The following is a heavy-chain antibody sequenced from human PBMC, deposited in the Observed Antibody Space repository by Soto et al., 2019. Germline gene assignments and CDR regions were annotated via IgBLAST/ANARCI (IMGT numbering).Heavy chain of an antibody. D-gene: IGHD3-22*01. J-gene: IGHJ3*01. Sequence: SETLSLTCAVYGGSFSGYYWTWIRQPPGTGLEWIGEINHSGSTNYNPSLKSRVTISVDTSKNQFSLKLTSVTAADTAVYYCARATQYYFDTSGYPTGPHFALDLWGQGTMVTVSS. CDR2: INHSGST. V-gene: IGHV4-34*01. CDR3: ARATQYYFDTSGYPTGPHFALDL. CDR1: GGSFSGYY.